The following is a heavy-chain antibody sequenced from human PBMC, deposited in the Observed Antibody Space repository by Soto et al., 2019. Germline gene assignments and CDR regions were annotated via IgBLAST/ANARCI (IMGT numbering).Heavy chain of an antibody. D-gene: IGHD3-9*01. V-gene: IGHV4-39*01. CDR2: IYYSGST. Sequence: SETLSLTCTVSGGSISSYYLGWIRQPPGKGLEWIGSIYYSGSTYYNPSLKSRVTIPVDTSKNQLSLKLSYVTAADTAVYYCARHPVSFDWLSEQYYYYYGMDVWGQGTTVTVSS. J-gene: IGHJ6*02. CDR1: GGSISSYY. CDR3: ARHPVSFDWLSEQYYYYYGMDV.